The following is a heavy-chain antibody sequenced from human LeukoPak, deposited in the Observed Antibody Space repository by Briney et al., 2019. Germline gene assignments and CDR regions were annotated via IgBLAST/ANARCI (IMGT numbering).Heavy chain of an antibody. CDR2: IYYSGST. V-gene: IGHV4-39*07. J-gene: IGHJ4*02. D-gene: IGHD5-12*01. Sequence: PSETLSLTCTVSGGSISSSSYYWGWIRQPPGKGLEWIGSIYYSGSTYYNPSLKSRVTISVDTSKNQFSLKLSSVTAADTAVYYCASTGGYDYPNYYFDYWGQGTLVTVSS. CDR1: GGSISSSSYY. CDR3: ASTGGYDYPNYYFDY.